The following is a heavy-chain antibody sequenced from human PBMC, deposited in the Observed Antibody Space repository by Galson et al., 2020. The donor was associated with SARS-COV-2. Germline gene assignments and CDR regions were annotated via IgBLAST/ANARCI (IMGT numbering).Heavy chain of an antibody. CDR1: GFSLSTSGMC. CDR2: IDWDDDK. V-gene: IGHV2-70*11. J-gene: IGHJ3*02. D-gene: IGHD6-13*01. CDR3: ARALYSSSWYSQNHDAFDI. Sequence: SGPTLVKPTQTLTLTCTFSGFSLSTSGMCVSWIRQPPGKALEWLARIDWDDDKYYSTSLKTRLTISKDTSKNQVVLTMTNMDPVDTATYYCARALYSSSWYSQNHDAFDIWGQGTMVTVSS.